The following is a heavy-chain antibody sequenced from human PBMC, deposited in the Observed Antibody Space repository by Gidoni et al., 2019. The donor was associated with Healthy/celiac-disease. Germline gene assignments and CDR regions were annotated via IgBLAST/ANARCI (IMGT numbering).Heavy chain of an antibody. V-gene: IGHV3-11*01. CDR1: GFTFSDYY. D-gene: IGHD6-13*01. CDR2: ISRSGSTI. CDR3: ARGPFIDSSSWYLFMDY. J-gene: IGHJ4*02. Sequence: QVQLVASGGGLVQPGGSLRLSCAASGFTFSDYYMSWIRQAPGKGLEWVSYISRSGSTIYYAASVKGRFTISRDNAKNSLYLQMNSLRAEDTAVYYCARGPFIDSSSWYLFMDYWGQGTLVTVSS.